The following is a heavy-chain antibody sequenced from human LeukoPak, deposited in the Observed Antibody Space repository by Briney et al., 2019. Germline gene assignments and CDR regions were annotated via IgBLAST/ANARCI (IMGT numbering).Heavy chain of an antibody. V-gene: IGHV1-2*02. Sequence: ASVKVSCKASGYTFTGYYMHWVRQAPGQGLEWMGWINPNSGGTNYAQKPQGRVTMTRDTSISTAYMELSRLTSDDTAVYYCARDKQLAWAHYFSSSMDVWGKGTTVTVSS. J-gene: IGHJ6*03. D-gene: IGHD1-1*01. CDR2: INPNSGGT. CDR3: ARDKQLAWAHYFSSSMDV. CDR1: GYTFTGYY.